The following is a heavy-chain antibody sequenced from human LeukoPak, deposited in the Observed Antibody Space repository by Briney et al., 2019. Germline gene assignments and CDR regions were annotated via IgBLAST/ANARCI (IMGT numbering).Heavy chain of an antibody. CDR3: AREATMVRGAQAFDY. V-gene: IGHV3-23*01. Sequence: PGGSLRLSCAASGFTFSSYAMSWVRQAPGKGLEWVSAISGSGGSTYYADSVKGRFTISRDNAKNSLYLQMNSLRAEDTAVYYCAREATMVRGAQAFDYWGQGTLVTVSS. J-gene: IGHJ4*02. CDR1: GFTFSSYA. D-gene: IGHD3-10*01. CDR2: ISGSGGST.